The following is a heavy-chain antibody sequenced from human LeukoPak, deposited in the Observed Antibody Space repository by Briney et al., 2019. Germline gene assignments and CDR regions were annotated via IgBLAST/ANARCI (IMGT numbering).Heavy chain of an antibody. V-gene: IGHV3-15*01. Sequence: GGSLRLSCAGSGFTFRNAWMSWVRQAPGKGLEWVGRIRSKTDGGSIEYGAPVKGRFTISSDDSNNTLDLKMNSLTTEDTAVYYCTSGRVLWGQGTLVTVSS. CDR2: IRSKTDGGSI. CDR3: TSGRVL. J-gene: IGHJ4*02. CDR1: GFTFRNAW.